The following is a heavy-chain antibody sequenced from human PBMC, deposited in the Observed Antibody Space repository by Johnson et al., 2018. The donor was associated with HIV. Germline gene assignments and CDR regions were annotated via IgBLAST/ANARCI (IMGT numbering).Heavy chain of an antibody. D-gene: IGHD3-16*01. CDR2: IKCKTDGRTT. V-gene: IGHV3-15*01. CDR3: TSEGAFYDAFDI. Sequence: VQLVESGGGLVKPGGSLRLSCAASGFTFSNAWMTWVRQAPGKGLEWVGRIKCKTDGRTTDYAAPVKVRFTISRDDSKDTLYLQINSLKTEDTAVYYCTSEGAFYDAFDIWGQGTMVTVSS. CDR1: GFTFSNAW. J-gene: IGHJ3*02.